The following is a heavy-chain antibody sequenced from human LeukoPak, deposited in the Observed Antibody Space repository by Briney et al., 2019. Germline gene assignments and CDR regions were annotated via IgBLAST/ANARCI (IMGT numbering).Heavy chain of an antibody. Sequence: SETLSLTCTVSGYSITSAYYWGWIRQPPGKGLEWIGYIYYSGSTNYNPSLKSRVTISVDTSKNQFSLKLSSVTAADTAVYYCARSRYIVVVPAAMLGPSRNWFDPWGQGTLVTVSS. CDR1: GYSITSAYY. D-gene: IGHD2-2*01. CDR2: IYYSGST. J-gene: IGHJ5*02. CDR3: ARSRYIVVVPAAMLGPSRNWFDP. V-gene: IGHV4-61*01.